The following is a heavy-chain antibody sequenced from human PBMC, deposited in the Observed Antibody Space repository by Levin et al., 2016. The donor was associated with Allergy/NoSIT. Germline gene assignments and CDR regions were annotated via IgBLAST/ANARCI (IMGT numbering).Heavy chain of an antibody. CDR2: ISYDGSNK. V-gene: IGHV3-30-3*01. J-gene: IGHJ4*02. D-gene: IGHD3-22*01. Sequence: GESLKISCAASGFTFSSYAMHWVRQAPGKGLEWVAVISYDGSNKYYADSVKGRFTISRDNSKNTLYLQMNSLRAEDTAVYYCAYHSGYYGFDYWGQGTLVTVSS. CDR3: AYHSGYYGFDY. CDR1: GFTFSSYA.